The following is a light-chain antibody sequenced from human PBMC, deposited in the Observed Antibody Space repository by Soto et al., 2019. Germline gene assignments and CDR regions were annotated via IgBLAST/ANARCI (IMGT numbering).Light chain of an antibody. V-gene: IGKV3-11*01. Sequence: EIVLTQSPATLSLSPGHRATLSCRASQSVSGYFAWYQQKPGQAPRLLIYDASNKATGIPARFSGSGSGTDFTLTITSLEPEDFAVYYCQQRSNWPSSCGGGTKVEI. CDR3: QQRSNWPSS. CDR1: QSVSGY. CDR2: DAS. J-gene: IGKJ4*01.